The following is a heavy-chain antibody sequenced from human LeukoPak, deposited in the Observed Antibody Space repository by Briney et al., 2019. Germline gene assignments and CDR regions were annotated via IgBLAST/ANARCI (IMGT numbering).Heavy chain of an antibody. CDR3: ARGLKEWLALYHFDY. V-gene: IGHV4-31*03. CDR1: GGSISINGYY. CDR2: IYYSAST. J-gene: IGHJ4*02. D-gene: IGHD6-19*01. Sequence: SETLSLTCTVSGGSISINGYYWSWIRQHPGKGLEWIGYIYYSASTYYNPSLKSRVSISVDSSKNQFSLKLSSVTAADTAVYYCARGLKEWLALYHFDYWGQGALVTVSS.